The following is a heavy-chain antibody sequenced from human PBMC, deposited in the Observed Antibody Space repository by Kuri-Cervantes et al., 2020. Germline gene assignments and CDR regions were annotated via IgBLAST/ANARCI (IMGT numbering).Heavy chain of an antibody. CDR1: GDSISTSSYY. CDR3: ARVVTALDY. CDR2: IYNSGYT. J-gene: IGHJ4*02. Sequence: ESLKISCTVSGDSISTSSYYWGWVRQPPGKGLEWIGTIYNSGYTSYNPSLKSRVTISVDTSKNQFSLKLSSLTAADTAVYYCARVVTALDYWGQGTLVTVSS. D-gene: IGHD2-21*02. V-gene: IGHV4-39*01.